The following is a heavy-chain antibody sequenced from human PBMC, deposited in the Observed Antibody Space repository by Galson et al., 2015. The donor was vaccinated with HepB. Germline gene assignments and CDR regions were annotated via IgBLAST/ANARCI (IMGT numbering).Heavy chain of an antibody. Sequence: SVKVSCKASEYTFTSYYIHWVRQAPGQGLEWMGIINPSGGSASYAQKFQGRVTMTRDTSTSTVYMELSSLRSEDTAVYYCAREGGITMIVVVPTYGMDVWGQGTTVTVSS. CDR1: EYTFTSYY. CDR2: INPSGGSA. D-gene: IGHD3-22*01. J-gene: IGHJ6*02. V-gene: IGHV1-46*01. CDR3: AREGGITMIVVVPTYGMDV.